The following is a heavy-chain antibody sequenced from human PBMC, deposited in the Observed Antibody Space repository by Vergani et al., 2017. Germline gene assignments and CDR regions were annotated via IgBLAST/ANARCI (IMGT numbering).Heavy chain of an antibody. CDR2: ISWNSGSI. D-gene: IGHD2-2*01. J-gene: IGHJ6*02. V-gene: IGHV3-9*01. CDR1: GFTFDDYA. CDR3: AKDISQYCSSTSCYYYYYGMDV. Sequence: EVQLVESGGGLVQPGRSLRLSCAASGFTFDDYAMHWVRQAPGKGLGWVSGISWNSGSIGYADSVKGRFTISRDNAKNSLYLQMNRLRAEDTALYYCAKDISQYCSSTSCYYYYYGMDVWGQGTTVTVSS.